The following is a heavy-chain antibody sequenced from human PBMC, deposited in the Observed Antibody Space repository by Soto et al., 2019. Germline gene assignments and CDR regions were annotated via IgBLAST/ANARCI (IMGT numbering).Heavy chain of an antibody. CDR2: IYYSGST. Sequence: SETLSLTCTVSGGSISSGDYYWSWIRQPPGKGLEWIGYIYYSGSTYYNPSLKSRVTISVDTSKNQFSLKLSSVTAADTAVYYCARVDTAMGTGFDYWGKGTLVTVSS. V-gene: IGHV4-30-4*01. D-gene: IGHD5-18*01. CDR1: GGSISSGDYY. CDR3: ARVDTAMGTGFDY. J-gene: IGHJ4*02.